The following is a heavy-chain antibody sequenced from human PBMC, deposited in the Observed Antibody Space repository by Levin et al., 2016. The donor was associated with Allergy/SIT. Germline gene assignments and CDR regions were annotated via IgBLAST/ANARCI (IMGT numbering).Heavy chain of an antibody. D-gene: IGHD1-26*01. Sequence: WIRQPPGKGLEWVSAISGSGGSTYYADSVKGRFTISRDNSKNTLYLQMNSLRAEDTAVYYCAKVRIVGATDAFDIWGQGTMVTVSS. CDR3: AKVRIVGATDAFDI. CDR2: ISGSGGST. V-gene: IGHV3-23*01. J-gene: IGHJ3*02.